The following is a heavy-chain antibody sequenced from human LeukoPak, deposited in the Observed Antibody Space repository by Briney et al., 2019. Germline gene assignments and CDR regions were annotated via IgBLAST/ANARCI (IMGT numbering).Heavy chain of an antibody. V-gene: IGHV4-39*01. J-gene: IGHJ4*02. CDR2: IYYSGST. D-gene: IGHD5-12*01. Sequence: SETLSLTCTVSGGSISSYYWGWIRQPPGKGLEWIGSIYYSGSTYYNPSLKSRVTISVDTSKNQFSLKLSSVTAADTAVYYCARHVRSGYDLENFDFWGQGTLVTVSS. CDR3: ARHVRSGYDLENFDF. CDR1: GGSISSYY.